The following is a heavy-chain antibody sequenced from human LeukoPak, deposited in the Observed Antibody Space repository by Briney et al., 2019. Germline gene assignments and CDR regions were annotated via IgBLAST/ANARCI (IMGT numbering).Heavy chain of an antibody. V-gene: IGHV4-34*01. CDR2: INHSGST. CDR1: GGSFSGYY. CDR3: ARGWDYDFWSGKGDWFDP. D-gene: IGHD3-3*01. Sequence: PSETLSLTCAVYGGSFSGYYWSWIRQPPGKGLEWIGEINHSGSTNYNPSLKSRVTISVDTSKNQFSLELSSVTAADTAVYYCARGWDYDFWSGKGDWFDPWGQGTLVTVSS. J-gene: IGHJ5*02.